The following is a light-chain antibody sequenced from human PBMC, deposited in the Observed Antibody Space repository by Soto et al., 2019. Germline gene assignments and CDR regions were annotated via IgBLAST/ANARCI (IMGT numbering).Light chain of an antibody. J-gene: IGLJ3*02. CDR1: SSDVGTYKF. Sequence: QSALTQPASVSGSLGQSITISCTGSSSDVGTYKFVSWYQQHPGKAPKLMIYEISNRPSGVSDRFSGSKSGNTASLTISGLQAEDEADYYCSSYTSSGTWVFGGGTQLTVL. V-gene: IGLV2-14*01. CDR2: EIS. CDR3: SSYTSSGTWV.